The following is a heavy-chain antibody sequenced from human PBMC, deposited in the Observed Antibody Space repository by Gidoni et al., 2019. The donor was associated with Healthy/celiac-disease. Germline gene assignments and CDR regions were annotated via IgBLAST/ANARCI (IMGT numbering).Heavy chain of an antibody. CDR3: ARDIGGVPGIAAAGTEYYFDY. CDR1: GGLISSGGSY. D-gene: IGHD6-13*01. V-gene: IGHV4-31*03. J-gene: IGHJ4*02. CDR2: IYYSGST. Sequence: QVQLQESGPGLVKPSPTLSLTCTFSGGLISSGGSYWSWIRQHPGKGLEWIGYIYYSGSTYYTPSLKSRVTISVDTSKNQFSLKLSSVTAADTAVYYCARDIGGVPGIAAAGTEYYFDYWGQGTLVTVSS.